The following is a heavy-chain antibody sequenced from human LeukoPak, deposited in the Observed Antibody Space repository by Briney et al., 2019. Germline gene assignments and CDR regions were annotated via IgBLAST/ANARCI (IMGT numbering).Heavy chain of an antibody. J-gene: IGHJ4*02. Sequence: GGSLRLSCAASGFTFSSYAMSWVRQAPGKGLEWVSAISGSGGSTYYADSVKGRFTISRDNSKNTLYLQMNSLRAEDTAVYYCVQNLGYCSSTSCLPFDYWGQGTLVTVSS. CDR3: VQNLGYCSSTSCLPFDY. D-gene: IGHD2-2*01. CDR2: ISGSGGST. CDR1: GFTFSSYA. V-gene: IGHV3-23*01.